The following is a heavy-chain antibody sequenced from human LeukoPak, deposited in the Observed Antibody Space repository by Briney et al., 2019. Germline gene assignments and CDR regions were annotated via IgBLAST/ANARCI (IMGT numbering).Heavy chain of an antibody. CDR1: GYTFTSYG. CDR3: ARGPLVGATGNYFDY. CDR2: IIPIFGTA. D-gene: IGHD1-26*01. J-gene: IGHJ4*02. Sequence: GASVKVSCKASGYTFTSYGISWVRQAPGQGLEWMGGIIPIFGTANYAQKFQGRVTITADESTSTAYMELSSLRSEDTAVYYCARGPLVGATGNYFDYWGQGTLVTVSS. V-gene: IGHV1-69*13.